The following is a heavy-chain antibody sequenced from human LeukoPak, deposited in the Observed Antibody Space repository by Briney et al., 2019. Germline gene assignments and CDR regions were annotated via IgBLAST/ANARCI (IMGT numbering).Heavy chain of an antibody. CDR1: GYTFTNYD. CDR2: RNPNSGRT. Sequence: ASVKVSCKASGYTFTNYDINWVRQATGQGLEWMGWRNPNSGRTGFAQKFQGRLTMTADTSISTAYMELSSLTSDDTAVYYCARGPASTHGMDVWGQGTTDTVSS. V-gene: IGHV1-8*01. D-gene: IGHD2-2*01. J-gene: IGHJ6*02. CDR3: ARGPASTHGMDV.